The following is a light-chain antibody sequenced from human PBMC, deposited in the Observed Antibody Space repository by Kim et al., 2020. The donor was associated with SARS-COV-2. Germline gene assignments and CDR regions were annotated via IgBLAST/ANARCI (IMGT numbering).Light chain of an antibody. J-gene: IGKJ5*01. CDR3: HHLHSYPLA. V-gene: IGKV1-9*01. Sequence: IQLTQSPSSLSASVGDSVTITCRASQGISSHLAWYQQKPGRAPKLLISSASTLQSGVSSRFSGSGSGTDFTLAISSLQPEDFATYYCHHLHSYPLAFGQGTRLENK. CDR1: QGISSH. CDR2: SAS.